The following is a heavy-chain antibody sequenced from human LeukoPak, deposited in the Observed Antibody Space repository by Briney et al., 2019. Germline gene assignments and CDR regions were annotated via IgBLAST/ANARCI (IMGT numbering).Heavy chain of an antibody. Sequence: SGTLSLTCAVSGGSISSTNWWSWVRQPPGKGLEWIGEIFHSGGTNYNPSLKSRISLSVDKSQNQFSLKLNSLTAADTAVYYCAKEFVVVPGNTNYFDYWGQGTLVIVSS. CDR2: IFHSGGT. CDR1: GGSISSTNW. CDR3: AKEFVVVPGNTNYFDY. D-gene: IGHD2-21*02. V-gene: IGHV4-4*02. J-gene: IGHJ4*02.